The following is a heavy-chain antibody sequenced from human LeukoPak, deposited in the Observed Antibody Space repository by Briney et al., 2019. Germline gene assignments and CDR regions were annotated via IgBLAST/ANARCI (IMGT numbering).Heavy chain of an antibody. D-gene: IGHD3-16*01. CDR3: ASWGAGGIS. Sequence: GGSLTLSCEASGFTLSTYWMNWVRQVPGKGRDWVANINPYGSGKRYVDSVKGRFTIARDNAGNSLSLQMNSLRAEDTAVYYWASWGAGGISWGQGTLVTVS. CDR1: GFTLSTYW. CDR2: INPYGSGK. J-gene: IGHJ5*02. V-gene: IGHV3-7*01.